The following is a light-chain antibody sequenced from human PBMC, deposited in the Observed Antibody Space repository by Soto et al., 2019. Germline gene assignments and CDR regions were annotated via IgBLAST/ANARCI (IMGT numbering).Light chain of an antibody. V-gene: IGKV3-15*01. CDR2: GAS. J-gene: IGKJ1*01. CDR1: QSVSSN. Sequence: EIVMTQSPATLSVSPGERATLSCRASQSVSSNLAWYQQKPGQAPRLLIYGASTRATGIPARFSGSGSGTDFTLTISTLQSEVFAVYYCQKKNAGPGTFAQGTKV. CDR3: QKKNAGPGT.